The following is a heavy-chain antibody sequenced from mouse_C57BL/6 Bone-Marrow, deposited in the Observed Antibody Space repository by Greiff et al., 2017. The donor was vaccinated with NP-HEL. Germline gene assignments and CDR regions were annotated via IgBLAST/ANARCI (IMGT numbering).Heavy chain of an antibody. CDR3: ARWEMDY. Sequence: EVKLVESGPVLVKPGASVKMSCKASGYTFTDYYMNWVKQSHGKSLEWIGVINPYNGGTSYNQKFKGKATLTVDKSSSTAYMELNSLTSEDSAVYYCARWEMDYWGQGTSVTVSS. V-gene: IGHV1-19*01. CDR1: GYTFTDYY. D-gene: IGHD4-1*01. J-gene: IGHJ4*01. CDR2: INPYNGGT.